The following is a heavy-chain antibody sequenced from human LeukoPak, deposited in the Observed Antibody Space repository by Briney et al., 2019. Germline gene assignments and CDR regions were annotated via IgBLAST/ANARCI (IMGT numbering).Heavy chain of an antibody. CDR1: GFTFSSYA. Sequence: GGSLRLSCAASGFTFSSYAMRWVRQAPGKGLEWVSGISGTGGNTDHADSVEGRFTISRDNSKDTLYLQMNSLRAEDTAIYYCAKASSPSSGCITYWGQGTLVTVSS. V-gene: IGHV3-23*01. CDR2: ISGTGGNT. D-gene: IGHD3-22*01. CDR3: AKASSPSSGCITY. J-gene: IGHJ4*02.